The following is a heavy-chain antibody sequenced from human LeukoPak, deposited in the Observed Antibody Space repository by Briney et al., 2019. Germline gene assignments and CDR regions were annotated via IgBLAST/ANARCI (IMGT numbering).Heavy chain of an antibody. Sequence: AGGSLRLSCAASGFTFSSYAMSWVRQAPGKGLEWVSAISGSGGSTYYADSVKGRFTISRDNSKNTLYLQMNSLRAEDTAVYYCAKGDDILTGASDYWGQGTLVTVSS. CDR2: ISGSGGST. D-gene: IGHD3-9*01. CDR1: GFTFSSYA. V-gene: IGHV3-23*01. J-gene: IGHJ4*02. CDR3: AKGDDILTGASDY.